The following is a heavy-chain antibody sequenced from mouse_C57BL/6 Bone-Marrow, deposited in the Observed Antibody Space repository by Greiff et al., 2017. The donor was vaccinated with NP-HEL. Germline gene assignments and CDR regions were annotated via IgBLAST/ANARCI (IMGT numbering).Heavy chain of an antibody. CDR1: GFTFSDYG. CDR3: ARFYYYYGSPGDY. J-gene: IGHJ4*01. V-gene: IGHV5-17*01. D-gene: IGHD1-1*01. Sequence: EVHLVESGGGLVKPGGSLKLSCAASGFTFSDYGMHWVRQAPEKGLEWVAYISSGSSTIYYADTVKGRFTISRDNAKNTLFLQMTSLRSEDTAMYYCARFYYYYGSPGDYWGQGTSVTVSS. CDR2: ISSGSSTI.